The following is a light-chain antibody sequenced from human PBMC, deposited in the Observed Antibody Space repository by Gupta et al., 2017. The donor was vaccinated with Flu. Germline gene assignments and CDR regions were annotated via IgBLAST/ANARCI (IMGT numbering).Light chain of an antibody. CDR3: TQRLQCPRT. CDR2: EGS. CDR1: QSRRHRDGRTY. Sequence: VATGKPASISSNTSQSRRHRDGRTYLYWYQQKPGQPPQLLIYEGSNRGTGIPDRFSGSGSGTDFTLKISRGESEDVGVYYCTQRLQCPRTFGQGTKVEIK. J-gene: IGKJ2*01. V-gene: IGKV2D-29*01.